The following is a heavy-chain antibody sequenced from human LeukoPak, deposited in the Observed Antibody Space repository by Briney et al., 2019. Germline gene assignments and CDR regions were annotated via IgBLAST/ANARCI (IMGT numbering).Heavy chain of an antibody. Sequence: SETLSLTWAVSGYSISSGYYWGWIRQPLGKGLEWIGSIYHSGSTYYNPSLKSRVTISVDTSKNQFSLKLSSVTAADTAVYYCARDRYCSSTSCWGWFDPWGQGTLVTVSS. V-gene: IGHV4-38-2*02. J-gene: IGHJ5*02. CDR3: ARDRYCSSTSCWGWFDP. CDR2: IYHSGST. CDR1: GYSISSGYY. D-gene: IGHD2-2*01.